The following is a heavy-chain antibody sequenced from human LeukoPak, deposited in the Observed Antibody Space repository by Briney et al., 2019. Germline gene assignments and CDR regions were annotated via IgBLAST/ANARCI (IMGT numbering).Heavy chain of an antibody. CDR3: AGGNYDILTGYSLD. V-gene: IGHV4-59*01. J-gene: IGHJ4*02. CDR1: GGSISSYY. D-gene: IGHD3-9*01. CDR2: IYYSGST. Sequence: SETLSLTCTVSGGSISSYYWSWIRQPPGKGLEWIGYIYYSGSTNYNPSLKSRVTISVDTSKNQFSLKLSSVTAADTAVYYCAGGNYDILTGYSLDWGQGTLVTVSS.